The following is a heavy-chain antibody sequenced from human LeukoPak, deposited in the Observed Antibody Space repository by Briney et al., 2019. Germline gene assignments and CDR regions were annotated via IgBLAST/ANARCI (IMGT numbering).Heavy chain of an antibody. J-gene: IGHJ5*02. Sequence: ASVKVSCKVSGYTLTELSMHWVRQAPGKGLEWMGGFHPEDGETIYAQKFQGRVTMTEDTSTDTAYMELSSLRSEDTAVYYCATYWKDILTGYYMNWFDPWGQGTLVTVSS. CDR3: ATYWKDILTGYYMNWFDP. V-gene: IGHV1-24*01. D-gene: IGHD3-9*01. CDR2: FHPEDGET. CDR1: GYTLTELS.